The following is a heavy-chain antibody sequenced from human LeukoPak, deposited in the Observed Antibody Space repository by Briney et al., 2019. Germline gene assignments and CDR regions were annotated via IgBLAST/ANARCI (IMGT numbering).Heavy chain of an antibody. Sequence: ASVKVSCKASGYLFTSYGISWVRQAPGQGLEWMGWISGYNGNTNYAQKVQGRVTMTTDTSTSTAYMELRSLRSDDTAVYYCARDREVTFGGVPTFGIDVWGQGTTVTVSS. D-gene: IGHD3-16*01. CDR2: ISGYNGNT. J-gene: IGHJ6*02. CDR1: GYLFTSYG. V-gene: IGHV1-18*01. CDR3: ARDREVTFGGVPTFGIDV.